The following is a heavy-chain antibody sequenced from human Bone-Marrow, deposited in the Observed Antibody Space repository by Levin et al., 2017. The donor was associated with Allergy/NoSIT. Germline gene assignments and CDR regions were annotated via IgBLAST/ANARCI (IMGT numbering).Heavy chain of an antibody. D-gene: IGHD2-2*02. CDR1: EISVDNHY. CDR2: IYAAGST. Sequence: GESLKISCAASEISVDNHYISWVRQSPGKGLEWVSVIYAAGSTFYADSVKGRFTISRDASKNTVHLQMDSLRAEDTAIYYCARDFHTFGVQDWGQGALVTVSS. V-gene: IGHV3-53*01. CDR3: ARDFHTFGVQD. J-gene: IGHJ1*01.